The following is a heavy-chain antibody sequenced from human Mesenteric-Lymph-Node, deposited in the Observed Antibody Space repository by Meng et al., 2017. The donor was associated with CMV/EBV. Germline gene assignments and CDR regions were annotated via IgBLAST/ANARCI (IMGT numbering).Heavy chain of an antibody. CDR2: ISAYNSNT. CDR1: GYTFPSYG. CDR3: ARAGNVVATPSDY. V-gene: IGHV1-18*01. J-gene: IGHJ4*02. Sequence: KASGYTFPSYGITWVRQAPGQGLEWMGWISAYNSNTNYAQKLQGRVTMTTDTSTSTAYMELRSLRSDDTAMYYCARAGNVVATPSDYWGQGTLVTVSS. D-gene: IGHD5-12*01.